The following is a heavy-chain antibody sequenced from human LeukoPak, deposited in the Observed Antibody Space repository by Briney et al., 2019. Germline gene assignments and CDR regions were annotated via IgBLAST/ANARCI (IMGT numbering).Heavy chain of an antibody. CDR2: ISGRGDAT. D-gene: IGHD3-9*01. V-gene: IGHV3-23*01. CDR1: GFTFSTYA. CDR3: AKSGKRYDILTGYYWVDY. J-gene: IGHJ4*02. Sequence: GGSLRLSCAASGFTFSTYAMSWVRQAPGRGLEWVSTISGRGDATYDADSVKGRFTISRGNSKNTLYLQMNSLRAEDTAVYCCAKSGKRYDILTGYYWVDYWGQGTLVTVSS.